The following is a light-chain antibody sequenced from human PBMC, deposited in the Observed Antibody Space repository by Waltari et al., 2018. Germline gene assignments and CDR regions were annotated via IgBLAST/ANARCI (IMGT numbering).Light chain of an antibody. CDR1: QSVSRY. V-gene: IGKV3-11*01. CDR2: DAS. Sequence: EIVLTQSPATLSLSPGERATLSCRASQSVSRYLAWYQHKPGQAPRLLIYDASNRATGIPARFSGSASGTDFTLTSSSLEHEDFAVYYWQQRSSWPRITFGQGTRLEIK. CDR3: QQRSSWPRIT. J-gene: IGKJ5*01.